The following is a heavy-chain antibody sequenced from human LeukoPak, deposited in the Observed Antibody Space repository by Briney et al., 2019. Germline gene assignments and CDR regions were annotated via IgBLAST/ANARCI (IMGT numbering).Heavy chain of an antibody. J-gene: IGHJ2*01. Sequence: SETLSLTCAVEGGSFSGFYGIWFPQPPGRGRGGIGEINHGGSTNYNPSLKSRVTISVDSSKNQSSLQLSSATAADPAVYYCARGAKLDYWYFDLWGRGTLVTVSS. V-gene: IGHV4-34*01. CDR3: ARGAKLDYWYFDL. CDR1: GGSFSGFY. D-gene: IGHD1-1*01. CDR2: INHGGST.